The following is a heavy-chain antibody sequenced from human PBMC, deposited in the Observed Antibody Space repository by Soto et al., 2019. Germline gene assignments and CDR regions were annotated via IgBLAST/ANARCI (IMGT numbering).Heavy chain of an antibody. CDR3: VRDGTKTLRDWFDP. Sequence: LSLTCTVSGASISGFYWSWIRKSAGKGLEWIGRIYATGTTDYNPSLKSRVMMSVDTSKKQFSLKLRSVTAADTAVYYCVRDGTKTLRDWFDPWGQGISATVSS. D-gene: IGHD1-1*01. J-gene: IGHJ5*02. CDR1: GASISGFY. CDR2: IYATGTT. V-gene: IGHV4-4*07.